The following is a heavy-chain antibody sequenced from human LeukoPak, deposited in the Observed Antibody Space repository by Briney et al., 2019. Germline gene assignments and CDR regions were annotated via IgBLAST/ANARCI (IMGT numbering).Heavy chain of an antibody. CDR1: GGSISSYY. CDR2: IYYSGNT. CDR3: ARGRYSFGY. J-gene: IGHJ4*02. Sequence: PSETLSLTCTVSGGSISSYYWNWIRQHPGKGLEWIGYIYYSGNTYYNPSLKSRVTISVDTSKNQFSLNLSSVTAADTAVYYCARGRYSFGYWGQGTLVTVSS. D-gene: IGHD5-18*01. V-gene: IGHV4-59*06.